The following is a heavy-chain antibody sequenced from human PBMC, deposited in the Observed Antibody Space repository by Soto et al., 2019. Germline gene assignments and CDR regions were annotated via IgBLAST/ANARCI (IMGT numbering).Heavy chain of an antibody. J-gene: IGHJ5*02. CDR3: ARGYDLGELSLGWFDP. CDR2: INHSGST. CDR1: GGSFSGYY. Sequence: QVQLQQWGAGLLQPSETLSLTCAVYGGSFSGYYWSWIRQPPGKGLEWIGEINHSGSTNYNPSLKSRVTISVDTSKNQFSLKLSSVTAADTAVYYCARGYDLGELSLGWFDPWGQGTLVTVSS. V-gene: IGHV4-34*01. D-gene: IGHD3-16*02.